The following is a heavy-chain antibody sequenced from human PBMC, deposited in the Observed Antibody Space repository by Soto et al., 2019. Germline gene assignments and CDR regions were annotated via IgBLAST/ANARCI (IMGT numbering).Heavy chain of an antibody. CDR1: GGSFSGYY. CDR3: GSGEVTGPFGC. Sequence: QVQLQQWGAGLLKPSETLSLTCAVYGGSFSGYYWTWIRQPPGTGLELIGEINPSGSTNYNPSLTRRVSISVCPAIVPFSRKRSSVTVADPAVYCRGSGEVTGPFGCWGQGTRVTVSS. D-gene: IGHD2-8*02. CDR2: INPSGST. V-gene: IGHV4-34*01. J-gene: IGHJ4*02.